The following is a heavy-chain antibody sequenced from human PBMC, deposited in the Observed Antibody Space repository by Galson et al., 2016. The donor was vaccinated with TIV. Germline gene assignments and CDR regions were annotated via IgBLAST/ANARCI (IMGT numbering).Heavy chain of an antibody. Sequence: SCATSGVTFSYFAFSWVRQAPGQGLEWMGGIVPMFGTTNYAQKFQGRVTISADESTTTAYLELSSLRSEDTAVYYCARGRGIYDSSGYFLFDHWGQGTLVTVSS. J-gene: IGHJ5*02. D-gene: IGHD3-22*01. CDR1: GVTFSYFA. CDR2: IVPMFGTT. V-gene: IGHV1-69*01. CDR3: ARGRGIYDSSGYFLFDH.